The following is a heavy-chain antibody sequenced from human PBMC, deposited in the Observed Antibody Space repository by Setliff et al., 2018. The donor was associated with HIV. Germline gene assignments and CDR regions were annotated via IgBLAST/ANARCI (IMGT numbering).Heavy chain of an antibody. CDR2: INTVNGNT. J-gene: IGHJ5*02. CDR3: ARDLNSGDYPHWCDP. CDR1: GYTFTRNA. Sequence: ASVKVSCKASGYTFTRNAMHWVRQAPGQRLEWMGWINTVNGNTKYSQKFQGRVTITRDTSASTVYMELSSLRSGDTAVYYCARDLNSGDYPHWCDPWGQGTLVTV. D-gene: IGHD4-17*01. V-gene: IGHV1-3*04.